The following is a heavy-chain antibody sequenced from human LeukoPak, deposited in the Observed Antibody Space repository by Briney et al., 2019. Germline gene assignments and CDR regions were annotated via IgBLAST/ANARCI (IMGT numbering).Heavy chain of an antibody. CDR3: ARQATPLAAFDI. D-gene: IGHD5-12*01. CDR1: GYTFTGYY. J-gene: IGHJ3*02. Sequence: ASVKVSCKASGYTFTGYYMHWVRQAPGQGLEWVGWINPNSRRTNYAQKCQGRVTMTRDTSISTAYMELSRLRSDDTAVYYCARQATPLAAFDIWGQETLVTVSS. CDR2: INPNSRRT. V-gene: IGHV1-2*02.